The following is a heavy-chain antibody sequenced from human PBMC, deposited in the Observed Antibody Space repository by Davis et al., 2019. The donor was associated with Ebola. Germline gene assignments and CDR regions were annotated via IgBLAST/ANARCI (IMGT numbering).Heavy chain of an antibody. J-gene: IGHJ6*02. Sequence: GESLKISCAASGFTFSNYWMTWVRQAPGKGLEWVANIKQDGSEKYYVDSVRGRFSISRDNANNSLYLQMNSLRAEDTAVYYCARDLITIVRGFIVSSDMDVWGQGTTVTVSS. CDR3: ARDLITIVRGFIVSSDMDV. CDR2: IKQDGSEK. CDR1: GFTFSNYW. V-gene: IGHV3-7*03. D-gene: IGHD3-10*01.